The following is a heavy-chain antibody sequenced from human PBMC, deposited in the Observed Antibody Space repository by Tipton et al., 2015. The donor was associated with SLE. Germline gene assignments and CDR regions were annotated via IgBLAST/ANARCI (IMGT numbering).Heavy chain of an antibody. CDR3: AKDRQWLALGQFDS. CDR2: ISGGGYST. J-gene: IGHJ4*02. V-gene: IGHV3-23*01. D-gene: IGHD6-19*01. CDR1: GFIFSSYC. Sequence: SLRLSCSASGFIFSSYCLCWVRQAPGKGLEWVSGISGGGYSTYYADSVKGRFTISRDNSKNTLYLQMTSLRAEETAVYFCAKDRQWLALGQFDSWGQGTLVTVSS.